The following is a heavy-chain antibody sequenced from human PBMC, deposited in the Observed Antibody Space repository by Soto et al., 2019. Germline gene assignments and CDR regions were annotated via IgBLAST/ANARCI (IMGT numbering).Heavy chain of an antibody. CDR3: ARDSNQVSGSYYKGYYYYGMDV. CDR1: GYTFTGYY. J-gene: IGHJ6*02. D-gene: IGHD3-10*01. CDR2: INPNSGGT. Sequence: GASVKVSCKASGYTFTGYYMHWVRQAPGQGLEWMGWINPNSGGTNYAQKFQGWVTMTRDTSISTAYMELSRLRSDDTAVYYCARDSNQVSGSYYKGYYYYGMDVWGQGTTVTVSS. V-gene: IGHV1-2*04.